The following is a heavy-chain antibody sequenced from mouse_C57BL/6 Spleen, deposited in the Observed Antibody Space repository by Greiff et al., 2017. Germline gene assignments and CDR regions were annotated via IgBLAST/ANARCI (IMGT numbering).Heavy chain of an antibody. CDR3: TITFYDYGGFAY. D-gene: IGHD2-4*01. J-gene: IGHJ3*01. CDR2: INPSNGGT. Sequence: VQLQQSGTELVKPGASVKLSCTASGYTFTSYWMHWVKQRPGQGLEWIGNINPSNGGTYYNEKFKGKATLTVDKSSSTAYMQLSSLTSEDSAVYYCTITFYDYGGFAYWGQGTLVNVSA. CDR1: GYTFTSYW. V-gene: IGHV1-53*01.